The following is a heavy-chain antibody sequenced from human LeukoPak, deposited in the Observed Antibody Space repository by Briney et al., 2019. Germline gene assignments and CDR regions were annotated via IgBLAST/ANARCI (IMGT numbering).Heavy chain of an antibody. CDR3: ARDLSAGVVVAAASDY. CDR1: GFTFSNYG. J-gene: IGHJ4*02. D-gene: IGHD2-15*01. V-gene: IGHV3-21*01. CDR2: ISSSSNYI. Sequence: PGGSLRLSCAASGFTFSNYGMSWVRQAPGKGLEWVSSISSSSNYIYYADSVKGRFTISRDNAKNSLYLQMNSLRAEDTAVYYCARDLSAGVVVAAASDYWGQGTLVTVSS.